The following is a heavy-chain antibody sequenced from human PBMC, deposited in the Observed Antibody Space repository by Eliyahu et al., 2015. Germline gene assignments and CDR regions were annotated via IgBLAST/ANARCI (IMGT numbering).Heavy chain of an antibody. CDR1: GGSFSGYY. CDR2: INHSGST. V-gene: IGHV4-34*01. CDR3: ARDEKSTSLDY. J-gene: IGHJ4*02. Sequence: QVQLQQWGAGLLKPSETLSLTCAVYGGSFSGYYWSWIRQPPGKGLEWIGEINHSGSTNYNPSLKSRVTISVDTSKNQFSLKLSSVTAADTAVYYCARDEKSTSLDYWGQGTLVTVSS.